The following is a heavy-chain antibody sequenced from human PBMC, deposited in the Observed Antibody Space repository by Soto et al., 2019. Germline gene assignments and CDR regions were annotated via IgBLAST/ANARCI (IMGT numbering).Heavy chain of an antibody. CDR3: ARGGEYYYGSASFDY. CDR1: GFTFSSYG. V-gene: IGHV3-33*01. D-gene: IGHD3-10*01. Sequence: GGSLRLSCAASGFTFSSYGMHWVRQAPGKGLEWVAVIWYDGSNKYYADSVKGRFTISRDNSKNTLYLQMNSLRAEDTALYYCARGGEYYYGSASFDYWGQGTLVTVSS. CDR2: IWYDGSNK. J-gene: IGHJ4*02.